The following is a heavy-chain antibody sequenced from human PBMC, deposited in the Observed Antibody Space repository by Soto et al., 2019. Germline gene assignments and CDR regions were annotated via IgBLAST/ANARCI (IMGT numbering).Heavy chain of an antibody. CDR2: IRRGGGST. D-gene: IGHD3-22*01. Sequence: GGSLRLSCVVSGFKFNTYGMHWVRQAPGKGLEWVSAIRRGGGSTYYADAVKGRFTISRDNSKNTLYLQMNSLRAEDTAVYYCAKHYYDSSGYRHDAFDIWGQGTMVTVSS. CDR1: GFKFNTYG. J-gene: IGHJ3*02. CDR3: AKHYYDSSGYRHDAFDI. V-gene: IGHV3-23*01.